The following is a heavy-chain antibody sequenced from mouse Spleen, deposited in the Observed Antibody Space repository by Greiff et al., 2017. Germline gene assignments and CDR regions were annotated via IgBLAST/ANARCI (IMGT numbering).Heavy chain of an antibody. CDR2: IYPGSGST. J-gene: IGHJ4*01. V-gene: IGHV1-55*01. D-gene: IGHD2-4*01. CDR3: AREWDMITHYYAMDY. Sequence: QVQLQQSGAELVRPGSSVKLSCKASGYTFTSYWMHWVKQRPIQGLEWIGDIYPGSGSTNYNEKFKSKATLTVDTSSSTAYMQLSSLTSEDSAVYYCAREWDMITHYYAMDYWGQGTSVTVSS. CDR1: GYTFTSYW.